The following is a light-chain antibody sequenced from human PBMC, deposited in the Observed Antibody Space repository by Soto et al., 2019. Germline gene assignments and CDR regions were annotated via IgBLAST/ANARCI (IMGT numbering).Light chain of an antibody. J-gene: IGLJ1*01. CDR2: EGT. CDR1: SSDVGSYNL. Sequence: QSVLTQPASVSGSPGQSITISCTGTSSDVGSYNLVSWYQQHPGKAPKFMIYEGTKRPSGVSNRFSVSKSGDTASLTISGLQAEDEADYYCCSYAGSSTFVFGTGTKVTVL. V-gene: IGLV2-23*01. CDR3: CSYAGSSTFV.